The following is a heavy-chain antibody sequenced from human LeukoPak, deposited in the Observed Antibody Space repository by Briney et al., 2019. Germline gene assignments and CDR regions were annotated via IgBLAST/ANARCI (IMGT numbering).Heavy chain of an antibody. V-gene: IGHV4-59*01. CDR2: IYSSGST. Sequence: PSETLSLTCTASGGSISSYYWSWIRQPPGKGLEWVGDIYSSGSTNYNPSLESRVTMSADTSKNQYSRKLSSVTAAETAVYYCTRTQVVTAIDYWGQGILVTVSS. CDR1: GGSISSYY. J-gene: IGHJ4*02. D-gene: IGHD2-21*02. CDR3: TRTQVVTAIDY.